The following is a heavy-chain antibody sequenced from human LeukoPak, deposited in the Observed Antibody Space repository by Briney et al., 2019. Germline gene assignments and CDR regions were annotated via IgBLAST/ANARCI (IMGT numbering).Heavy chain of an antibody. J-gene: IGHJ4*02. CDR1: GFTVSSNY. V-gene: IGHV4-39*01. CDR3: ARQAEQWLVDY. D-gene: IGHD6-19*01. CDR2: IYYSGST. Sequence: GSLRLSCAASGFTVSSNYMSWVRQAPGKGLEWIGSIYYSGSTYYNPSLKSRVTISVDTSKNQFSLKLSSVTAADTAVYYCARQAEQWLVDYWGQGTLVTVSS.